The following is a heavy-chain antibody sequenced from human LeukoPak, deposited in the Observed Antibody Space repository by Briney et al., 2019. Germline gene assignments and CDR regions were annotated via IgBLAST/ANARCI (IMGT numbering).Heavy chain of an antibody. V-gene: IGHV4-4*07. J-gene: IGHJ6*03. Sequence: SETLSLTCTVSGGSISSYYWSWIRQPAGRGLEWIGLIYNSGSTNYNPSLKSRVTMSVDTSKNQFSLKLSSVTAADTAVYYCARDSGGYCSSTSCYRLDYYYYYMDVWGKGTTVTVSS. CDR1: GGSISSYY. CDR3: ARDSGGYCSSTSCYRLDYYYYYMDV. CDR2: IYNSGST. D-gene: IGHD2-2*02.